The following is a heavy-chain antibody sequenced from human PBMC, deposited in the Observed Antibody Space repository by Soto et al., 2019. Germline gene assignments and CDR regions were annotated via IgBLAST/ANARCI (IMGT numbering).Heavy chain of an antibody. CDR2: INHSGST. Sequence: QVQLQQWGAGLLKPSETLSLTCAVYGGSFSGYYWSWIRQPPGKGLEWIGEINHSGSTYYNPSLKSRVTISVDTSKNQFSLKLSSVTAADTAVYYCASTVTTLNYFDYWGQGTLVTVSS. D-gene: IGHD4-17*01. CDR1: GGSFSGYY. J-gene: IGHJ4*02. CDR3: ASTVTTLNYFDY. V-gene: IGHV4-34*01.